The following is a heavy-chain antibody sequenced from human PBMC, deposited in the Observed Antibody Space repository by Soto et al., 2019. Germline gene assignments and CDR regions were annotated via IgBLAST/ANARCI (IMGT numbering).Heavy chain of an antibody. CDR3: AREASGYDF. Sequence: SVKVSCKASGGTFSSFGISWVRQAPGQGLEWMGGIIPVFGRPNYAQRFRGRLTITADESTNTSYMELIDLTSEDTAVYYCAREASGYDFWGQGTQVTVSS. J-gene: IGHJ1*01. CDR2: IIPVFGRP. CDR1: GGTFSSFG. V-gene: IGHV1-69*13. D-gene: IGHD5-12*01.